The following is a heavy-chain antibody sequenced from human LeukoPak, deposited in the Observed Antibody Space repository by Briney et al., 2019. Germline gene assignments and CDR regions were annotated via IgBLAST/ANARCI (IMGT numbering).Heavy chain of an antibody. D-gene: IGHD6-19*01. V-gene: IGHV3-23*01. CDR1: GFSFSSYA. Sequence: GGSLRLSCAASGFSFSSYAMSRVRQAPGKGLEWVSAMSGSAGRTYYADSVRGRFTISRDNSKNTMYLQMNSLRAEDTAEYYCAKVGTSGWHYFDYWGQGTLVTVSS. CDR3: AKVGTSGWHYFDY. CDR2: MSGSAGRT. J-gene: IGHJ4*02.